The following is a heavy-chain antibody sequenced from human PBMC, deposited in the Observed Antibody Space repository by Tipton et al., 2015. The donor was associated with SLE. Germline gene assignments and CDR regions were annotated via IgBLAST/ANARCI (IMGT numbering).Heavy chain of an antibody. J-gene: IGHJ4*02. CDR2: IYYSGST. V-gene: IGHV4-39*01. CDR3: ARLGEGDYYDSSGFDY. Sequence: TLSLTCTVSGGSISSSSYHWGWIRQPPGRGLEWIGSIYYSGSTYYNPSLKSRVTISVDTSKNQFSLKLSSVTAADTAMYYCARLGEGDYYDSSGFDYWGQGTLVTVSS. CDR1: GGSISSSSYH. D-gene: IGHD3-22*01.